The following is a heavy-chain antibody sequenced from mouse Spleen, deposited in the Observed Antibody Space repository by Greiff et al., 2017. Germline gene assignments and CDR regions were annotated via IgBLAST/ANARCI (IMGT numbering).Heavy chain of an antibody. V-gene: IGHV1-82*01. Sequence: QVQLQQSGPELVKPGASVKISCKASGYAFSSSWMNWVKQRPGQGLEWIGRIYPGDGDTNYNGTFKGKATLTADKSSSTAYMQLSSLTSEDSAVYFCARGGTTNAMGYWGQGASGTVSS. D-gene: IGHD2-14*01. CDR3: ARGGTTNAMGY. CDR1: GYAFSSSW. J-gene: IGHJ4*01. CDR2: IYPGDGDT.